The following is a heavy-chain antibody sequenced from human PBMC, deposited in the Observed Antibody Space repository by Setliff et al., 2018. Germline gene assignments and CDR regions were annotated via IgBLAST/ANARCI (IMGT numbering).Heavy chain of an antibody. D-gene: IGHD3-22*01. V-gene: IGHV4-59*12. CDR1: GGSISSYY. CDR3: ARYDSSGYSENYYFDY. Sequence: SETLSLTCTVSGGSISSYYWSWIRQPPGKGLEWIGYIYYSGSTNYNPSLKSRVTMFVDTSKNQFSLMLYSVTAADTAIYYCARYDSSGYSENYYFDYWGQ. CDR2: IYYSGST. J-gene: IGHJ4*02.